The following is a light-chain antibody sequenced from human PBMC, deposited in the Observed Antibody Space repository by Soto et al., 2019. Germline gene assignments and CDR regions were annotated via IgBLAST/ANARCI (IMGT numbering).Light chain of an antibody. Sequence: DIVMTQSPYSLAVTLGERATINCKSSQSVLYSSNNKNYLAGYQQKPGQPPKLLIYWASTRESGVPDRFSGNRSGKHSNLTISSLQAKDVAVYYCKQYYSTLLTFGGVTKVEIK. CDR1: QSVLYSSNNKNY. J-gene: IGKJ4*01. V-gene: IGKV4-1*01. CDR2: WAS. CDR3: KQYYSTLLT.